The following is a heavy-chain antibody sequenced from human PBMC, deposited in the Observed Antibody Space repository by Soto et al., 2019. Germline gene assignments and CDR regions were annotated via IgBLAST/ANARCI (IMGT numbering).Heavy chain of an antibody. CDR2: ISYDGSNK. Sequence: QVQLVESGGGVVQPGRSLRLSCAASGFTFSSYGMHWVRQAPGKGLEWVAVISYDGSNKYYADSMKGRFTISRDNSKNTLYLQMNSLRAEDTAVYYCAKEQMEGTGGYSGYDPAPYYYYGMDVWGQGTTVTVSS. CDR1: GFTFSSYG. CDR3: AKEQMEGTGGYSGYDPAPYYYYGMDV. D-gene: IGHD5-12*01. J-gene: IGHJ6*02. V-gene: IGHV3-30*18.